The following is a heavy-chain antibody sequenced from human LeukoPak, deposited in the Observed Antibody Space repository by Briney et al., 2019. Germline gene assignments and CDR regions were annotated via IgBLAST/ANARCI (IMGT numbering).Heavy chain of an antibody. J-gene: IGHJ6*04. CDR1: GFTFSSYA. D-gene: IGHD3-10*02. Sequence: GGSLRLSCAASGFTFSSYAMHWVRQAPGKGLEWVAVISYDGSNRYYADSVKGRFTISRDNSKNSLYLQMNSLRAEDTAVYYCAELGITMIGGVWGKGTTVTISS. CDR3: AELGITMIGGV. V-gene: IGHV3-30*04. CDR2: ISYDGSNR.